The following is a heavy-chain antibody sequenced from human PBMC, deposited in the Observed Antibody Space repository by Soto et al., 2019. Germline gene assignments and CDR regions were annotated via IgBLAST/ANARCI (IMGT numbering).Heavy chain of an antibody. CDR3: AKERSSGSSLDY. V-gene: IGHV3-23*01. D-gene: IGHD6-19*01. J-gene: IGHJ4*02. CDR2: ISGSGDST. CDR1: GFTFSTYA. Sequence: EVQLLESGGGLVQPGGSLRLSCAASGFTFSTYAMNWVRQAPGKGLEWVSGISGSGDSTYYADSVKGRFTVSRDNSKNTLYLQMNSLRAEDTAVFYCAKERSSGSSLDYWGQGTLVTVSS.